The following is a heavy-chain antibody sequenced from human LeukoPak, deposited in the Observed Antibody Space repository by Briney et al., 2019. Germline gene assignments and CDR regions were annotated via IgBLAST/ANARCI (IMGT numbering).Heavy chain of an antibody. CDR3: ARDMPSYYVGSGKNV. Sequence: ASVKDSCKASGYTFTNYGISWVRQAPGQGLEWMGWISPYNGNTDYAQKFQGRVTMTTDTSTSTAYMELRSLRSDDTAMYYCARDMPSYYVGSGKNVWGQGTLVTVSS. CDR2: ISPYNGNT. J-gene: IGHJ4*02. V-gene: IGHV1-18*01. D-gene: IGHD3-10*01. CDR1: GYTFTNYG.